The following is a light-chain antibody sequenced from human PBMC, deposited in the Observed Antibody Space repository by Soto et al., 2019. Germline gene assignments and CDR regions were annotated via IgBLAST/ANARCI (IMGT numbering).Light chain of an antibody. V-gene: IGLV2-14*01. J-gene: IGLJ1*01. CDR3: SSYTYRLTLDI. Sequence: QSVLTQPASVSGSPGQSITISCTGTSSDVGGYNYVSWYQQHPGKAPKLMIYDVSDRPSGVSNRFSGSKSGNTASLTISGLQAEDFSDYYCSSYTYRLTLDISGTGTELTVL. CDR1: SSDVGGYNY. CDR2: DVS.